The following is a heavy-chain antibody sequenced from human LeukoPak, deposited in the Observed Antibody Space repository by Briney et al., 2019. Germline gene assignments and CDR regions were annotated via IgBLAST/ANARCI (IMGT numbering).Heavy chain of an antibody. CDR2: IKQDGSEK. CDR3: ARSAGSLIWFGENAFDM. D-gene: IGHD3-10*01. J-gene: IGHJ3*02. Sequence: GGSLRLSCAASGFSFSSNWMSWVRQAPGKGLEWVANIKQDGSEKYYVDSVKGRFTISRDNAKKSLYLQMNSLRAEDTAVYYCARSAGSLIWFGENAFDMWGQGTMVTVSS. CDR1: GFSFSSNW. V-gene: IGHV3-7*03.